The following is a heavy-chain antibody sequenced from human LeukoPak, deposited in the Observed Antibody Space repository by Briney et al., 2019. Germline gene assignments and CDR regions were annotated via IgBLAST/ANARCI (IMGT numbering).Heavy chain of an antibody. CDR1: GFTFSSYG. D-gene: IGHD2-15*01. Sequence: GGSLRLSCAASGFTFSSYGMHWVRQAPGKGLEWVAVISYDGSNKYYADSVKGRFTISRDNSKSTLYLQMNSLRAEDTAGYYCASAHCSGGSWYDDYWGQGTLVTVSS. CDR3: ASAHCSGGSWYDDY. V-gene: IGHV3-30*04. CDR2: ISYDGSNK. J-gene: IGHJ4*02.